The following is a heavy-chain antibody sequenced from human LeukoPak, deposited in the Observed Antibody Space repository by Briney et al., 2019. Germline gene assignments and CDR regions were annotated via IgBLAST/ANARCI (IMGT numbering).Heavy chain of an antibody. D-gene: IGHD3-16*01. V-gene: IGHV4-59*11. Sequence: SETLSLTCSVSGGSISGHYWTWIRQPPGKGLEWIGQIRYTGKPDYNPSLKSRITISVDTSKNQVSLQVSSVTAADSAIYYCARFGVDYDMDVWGHGTTVTVFS. CDR3: ARFGVDYDMDV. CDR2: IRYTGKP. J-gene: IGHJ6*02. CDR1: GGSISGHY.